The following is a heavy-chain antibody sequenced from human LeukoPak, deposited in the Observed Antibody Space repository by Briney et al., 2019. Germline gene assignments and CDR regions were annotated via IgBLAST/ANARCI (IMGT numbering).Heavy chain of an antibody. CDR1: GGSISSYF. D-gene: IGHD1-26*01. CDR2: IYYSGST. Sequence: PSETLSLTCTVSGGSISSYFWSWIRQPPGKGLEWIGYIYYSGSTNYNPSLKSRVTISVDTSKNQFSLKLSSVTAADTAVYYCARDSGYYFDYWGQGTLVTVSS. V-gene: IGHV4-59*12. J-gene: IGHJ4*02. CDR3: ARDSGYYFDY.